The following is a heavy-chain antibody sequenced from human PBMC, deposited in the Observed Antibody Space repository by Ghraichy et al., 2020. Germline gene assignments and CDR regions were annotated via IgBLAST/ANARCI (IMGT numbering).Heavy chain of an antibody. CDR2: ISWDGSVT. CDR1: GFTFDDYT. CDR3: AKARLEGYSLEPSFDY. J-gene: IGHJ4*02. D-gene: IGHD5-18*01. Sequence: GGSLRLSCAASGFTFDDYTMHWVRQAPGKGLEWVSLISWDGSVTYYSDSMKGRFTISRDNSKNSLHLQMNSLRTEDTALFYCAKARLEGYSLEPSFDYWGQGTLVTVSS. V-gene: IGHV3-43*01.